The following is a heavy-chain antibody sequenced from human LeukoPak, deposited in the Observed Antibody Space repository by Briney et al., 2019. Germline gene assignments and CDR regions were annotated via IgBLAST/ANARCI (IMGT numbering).Heavy chain of an antibody. CDR3: ARLYGSGSP. Sequence: GGSLRLSCAASGFTFSRYTMNWVRQAPGKGLEWISYISNSGSTIYYAKSVKGRFTISRDNAKNSLYLQMNSLRDEDTAVYYCARLYGSGSPWGQGTLVTVSS. V-gene: IGHV3-48*02. CDR2: ISNSGSTI. CDR1: GFTFSRYT. J-gene: IGHJ5*02. D-gene: IGHD3-10*01.